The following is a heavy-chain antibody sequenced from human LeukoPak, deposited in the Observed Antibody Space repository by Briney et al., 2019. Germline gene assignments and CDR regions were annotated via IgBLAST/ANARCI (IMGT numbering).Heavy chain of an antibody. CDR1: GYTFTSYY. J-gene: IGHJ4*02. D-gene: IGHD3-9*01. V-gene: IGHV1-2*02. CDR2: INPNSGGT. CDR3: AREYYDILTGYYSYYFDY. Sequence: ASVKVSCKASGYTFTSYYMHWVRQAPGQGLEWMGWINPNSGGTNYAQKFQGRVTMTRDTSISTAYMELSRLRSDDTAVYYCAREYYDILTGYYSYYFDYWGQGTLVTVSS.